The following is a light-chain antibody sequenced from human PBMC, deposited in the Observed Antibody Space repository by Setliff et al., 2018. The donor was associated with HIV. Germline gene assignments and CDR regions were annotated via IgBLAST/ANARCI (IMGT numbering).Light chain of an antibody. V-gene: IGLV2-23*02. CDR1: SSDVGIYNL. Sequence: QSVLTQPASVSGSPGQSIAISCTGTSSDVGIYNLVSWYQHHPGKAPKLIIYEVNKRPSGVSNRFSGSKSGNTASLTISGLQPEDETDYYCCSYTTYSTYVFRTGTKVTVL. CDR3: CSYTTYSTYV. J-gene: IGLJ1*01. CDR2: EVN.